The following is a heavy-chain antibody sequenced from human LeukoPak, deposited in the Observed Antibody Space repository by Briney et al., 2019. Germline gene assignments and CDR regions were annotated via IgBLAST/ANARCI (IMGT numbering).Heavy chain of an antibody. J-gene: IGHJ4*02. CDR2: ISYDGSNK. CDR1: GFTFSSYA. V-gene: IGHV3-30*04. Sequence: GGSLRLSCAASGFTFSSYAMHWVRQAPGKGLEWVAVISYDGSNKYYADSVKGRFTISRDNSKNTLYLQMNSLRAEDTAVYYCAKDRIAAAGQGGFDYWGQGTLVTVSS. D-gene: IGHD6-13*01. CDR3: AKDRIAAAGQGGFDY.